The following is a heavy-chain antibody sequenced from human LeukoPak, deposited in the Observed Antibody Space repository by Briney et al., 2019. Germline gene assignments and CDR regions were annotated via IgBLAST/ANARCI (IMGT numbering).Heavy chain of an antibody. J-gene: IGHJ6*02. Sequence: GGSLRLSCAASGFTLSSYAMTWVRQAPGRGLEWVSTISGSGGSTYYVDSVKGRFTVSRDNSKNTLYLQMNSLRAEDTAVYYCAKEGRGSYSAGSYYYGMDVWGQGTTVTVSS. CDR2: ISGSGGST. CDR3: AKEGRGSYSAGSYYYGMDV. D-gene: IGHD3-16*01. V-gene: IGHV3-23*01. CDR1: GFTLSSYA.